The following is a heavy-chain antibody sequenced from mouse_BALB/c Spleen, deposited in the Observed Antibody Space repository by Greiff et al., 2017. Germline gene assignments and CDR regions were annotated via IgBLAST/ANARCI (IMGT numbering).Heavy chain of an antibody. D-gene: IGHD2-3*01. CDR3: ARRRLYDGYYDYFDY. CDR2: IYPYNGGT. V-gene: IGHV1S29*02. Sequence: VQLKQSGPELVKPGASVKISCKASGYTFTDYNMHWVKQSHGKSLEWIGYIYPYNGGTGYNQKFKSKATLTVDNSSSTAYMELRSLTSEDSAVYYCARRRLYDGYYDYFDYWGQGTTLTVSS. J-gene: IGHJ2*01. CDR1: GYTFTDYN.